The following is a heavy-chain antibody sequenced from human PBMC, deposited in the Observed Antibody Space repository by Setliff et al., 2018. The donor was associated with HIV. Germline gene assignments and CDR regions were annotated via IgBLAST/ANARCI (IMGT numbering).Heavy chain of an antibody. CDR3: VRGPQWLVQKGRVYYFDY. Sequence: PSETLSLTCTVSGGSISSGDYFLSWIRQAPGKGVEWIGGIYYSGSAYYNPSLQSRVTISVDTSKNQVSLKLNSMTAADTAVYFCVRGPQWLVQKGRVYYFDYWGQGALVTVSS. D-gene: IGHD6-19*01. CDR2: IYYSGSA. CDR1: GGSISSGDYF. V-gene: IGHV4-30-4*08. J-gene: IGHJ4*02.